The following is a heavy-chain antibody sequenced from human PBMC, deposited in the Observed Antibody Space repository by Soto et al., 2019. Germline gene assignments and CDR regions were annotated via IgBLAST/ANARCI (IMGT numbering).Heavy chain of an antibody. V-gene: IGHV1-69*13. Sequence: SVKVSCKASGGTFSSYAISWVRQAPGQGLEWMGGIIPIFGTANYAQKFQGRVTITADESTSTAYMELSSLRSEDTAVYYCARANGVAARPSMEMDVWGQGTTVTVSS. CDR2: IIPIFGTA. D-gene: IGHD6-6*01. J-gene: IGHJ6*02. CDR3: ARANGVAARPSMEMDV. CDR1: GGTFSSYA.